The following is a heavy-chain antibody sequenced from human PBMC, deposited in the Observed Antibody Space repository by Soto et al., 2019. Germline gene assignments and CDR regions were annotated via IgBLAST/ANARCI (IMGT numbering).Heavy chain of an antibody. V-gene: IGHV1-18*01. CDR1: GYMFNTSG. J-gene: IGHJ4*02. Sequence: QVQLLQSGAEVKKPGASVKVYCKASGYMFNTSGITWVRQAPGQGLEWMGWISVYNGNIDYEQKFEGRVTMTTDTSTSTAYMELKSLTSDDAAVYYCARTYGSGDYFLPFEYWGQGTPVGVSS. CDR3: ARTYGSGDYFLPFEY. CDR2: ISVYNGNI. D-gene: IGHD3-10*01.